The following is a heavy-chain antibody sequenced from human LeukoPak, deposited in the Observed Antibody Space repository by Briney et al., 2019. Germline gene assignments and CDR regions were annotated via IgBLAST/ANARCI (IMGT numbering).Heavy chain of an antibody. V-gene: IGHV1-69*04. D-gene: IGHD5-24*01. CDR1: GGTLSSYA. Sequence: SVKVSCKASGGTLSSYAISWVRQAPGQGLEWMGRIIPILGIANYAQKFQGRVTITADKSTSTAYMELSSLRSEDTAVYYCARDLQVYWFDPWGQGTLVTVSS. CDR2: IIPILGIA. J-gene: IGHJ5*02. CDR3: ARDLQVYWFDP.